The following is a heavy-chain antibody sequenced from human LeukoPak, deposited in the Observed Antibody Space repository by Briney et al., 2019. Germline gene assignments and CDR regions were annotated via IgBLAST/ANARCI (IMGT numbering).Heavy chain of an antibody. J-gene: IGHJ4*02. V-gene: IGHV3-23*01. CDR2: ISGSGTST. D-gene: IGHD2-15*01. Sequence: GVSLRLSCAASGFTFSSYAMSWVRQAPGKGLEWVSSISGSGTSTFYADSVMGHITISRDNSKNTLSLQMNSLSAEDTAIYYCAKEVCSSGGSCPLDYWGQGTLVTVSS. CDR3: AKEVCSSGGSCPLDY. CDR1: GFTFSSYA.